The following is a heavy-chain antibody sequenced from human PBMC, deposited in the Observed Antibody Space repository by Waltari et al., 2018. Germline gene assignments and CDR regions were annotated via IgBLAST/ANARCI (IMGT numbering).Heavy chain of an antibody. J-gene: IGHJ4*02. CDR3: ARDRGRGLYLDT. Sequence: QLQLQESGPGLVKPSGTLSLICAVSGDSMSSTHWWSWVRQTPGKGLEWIGQVHGSGRTNYNPSFANRVTISLDTSTHHFALKVTSATAADTAFYYCARDRGRGLYLDTWGPGILVTVSP. V-gene: IGHV4-4*02. D-gene: IGHD1-1*01. CDR2: VHGSGRT. CDR1: GDSMSSTHW.